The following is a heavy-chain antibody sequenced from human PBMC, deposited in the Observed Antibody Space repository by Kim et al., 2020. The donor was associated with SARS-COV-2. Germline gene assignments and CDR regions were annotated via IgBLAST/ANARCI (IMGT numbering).Heavy chain of an antibody. CDR3: AVGEVATIRPASLDY. V-gene: IGHV4-59*01. CDR2: IYYSGST. D-gene: IGHD5-12*01. Sequence: SETLSLTCTVSGGSISSYYWSWIRQPPGKGLEWIGYIYYSGSTNYNPSLKSRVTISVDTSKNQFSLKLSSVTAADTAVYYCAVGEVATIRPASLDYWGQGTLVTVSS. CDR1: GGSISSYY. J-gene: IGHJ4*02.